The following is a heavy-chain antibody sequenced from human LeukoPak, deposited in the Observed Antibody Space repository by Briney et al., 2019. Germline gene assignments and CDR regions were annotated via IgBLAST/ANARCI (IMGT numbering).Heavy chain of an antibody. Sequence: SETLSLTCTVSGGSISSGSYYWSWIRQPAGKGLEWIGRIYTSGSTNYNPSLKSRVTISVDTSKNQFSLKLSSVTAADTAVYYCARLPLGYFDYWGQGTLVTVSS. V-gene: IGHV4-61*02. J-gene: IGHJ4*02. CDR1: GGSISSGSYY. CDR2: IYTSGST. D-gene: IGHD1-26*01. CDR3: ARLPLGYFDY.